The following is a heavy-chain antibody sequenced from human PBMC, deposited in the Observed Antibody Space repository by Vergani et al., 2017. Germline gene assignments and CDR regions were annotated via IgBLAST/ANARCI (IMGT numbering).Heavy chain of an antibody. CDR1: GFTFSSYS. CDR2: ISSSSSYI. D-gene: IGHD3-10*01. CDR3: ARDINRGGMVQGARISSSFDY. Sequence: EVQLVESGGGLVKPGGSLRLSCAASGFTFSSYSMNWVRQAPGKGLEWVSSISSSSSYIYYADSVKGRFTISRDNAKNSLYLQMNSLRAEDTAVYYCARDINRGGMVQGARISSSFDYWGQGTLVTASS. V-gene: IGHV3-21*01. J-gene: IGHJ4*02.